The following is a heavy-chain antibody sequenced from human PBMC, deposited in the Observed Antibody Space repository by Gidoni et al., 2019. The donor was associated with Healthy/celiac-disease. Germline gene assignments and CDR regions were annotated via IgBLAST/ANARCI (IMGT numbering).Heavy chain of an antibody. J-gene: IGHJ4*02. D-gene: IGHD2-2*01. V-gene: IGHV3-23*01. CDR2: ISGSGGST. CDR1: GFTFSSYA. CDR3: AKVRGDIVVVPAALDY. Sequence: EVQLLESGGGLVQPGGSLRLSCAASGFTFSSYAMSWVRQDPGKGLEWVSAISGSGGSTYYADSVKGRFTISRDNSKNTLYLQMNSLRAEDTAVYYCAKVRGDIVVVPAALDYWGQGTLVTVSS.